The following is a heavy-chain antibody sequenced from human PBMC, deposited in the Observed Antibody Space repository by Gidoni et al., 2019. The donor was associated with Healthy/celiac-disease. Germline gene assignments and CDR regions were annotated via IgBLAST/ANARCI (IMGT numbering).Heavy chain of an antibody. CDR3: ARPYGSGSYYPNDAFDI. Sequence: QVQLVQSGAEVKKPGASVKVSCKASGYTFTRYYMHWVRQAPGQGLEWMGIINPSGGSTSYAQKFQGRVTMTRDTSTSTVYMELSSLRSEDTAVYYCARPYGSGSYYPNDAFDIWGQGTMVTVSS. J-gene: IGHJ3*02. CDR2: INPSGGST. CDR1: GYTFTRYY. D-gene: IGHD3-10*01. V-gene: IGHV1-46*01.